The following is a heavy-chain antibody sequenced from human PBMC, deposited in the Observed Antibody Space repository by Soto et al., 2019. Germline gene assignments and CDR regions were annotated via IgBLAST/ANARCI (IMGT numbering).Heavy chain of an antibody. CDR1: GFTFSNAW. CDR2: IKSKTDGGTT. V-gene: IGHV3-15*01. D-gene: IGHD6-19*01. J-gene: IGHJ4*02. Sequence: GGSLRLSCAASGFTFSNAWMSWVRQAPGKGLEWVGRIKSKTDGGTTDYAAPGKGRFTISSDDSKNTLYLQMNSMKTEDSAVYYCSGWYSTHYWGQGTLVTVSS. CDR3: SGWYSTHY.